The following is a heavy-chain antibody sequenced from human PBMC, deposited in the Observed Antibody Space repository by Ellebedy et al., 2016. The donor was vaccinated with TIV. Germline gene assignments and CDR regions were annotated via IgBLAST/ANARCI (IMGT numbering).Heavy chain of an antibody. D-gene: IGHD1-1*01. J-gene: IGHJ4*02. CDR3: ARKPMNPTDLYGNFDH. Sequence: PGGSLRLSCVASGFIFSSYYMTWVRQAPGKGLEWISYISGSGGMMDHADSVKGRFTISRDNGKNALYLQMNSLRAEDTAVYYCARKPMNPTDLYGNFDHWGQGTLVTVSS. CDR2: ISGSGGMM. CDR1: GFIFSSYY. V-gene: IGHV3-48*03.